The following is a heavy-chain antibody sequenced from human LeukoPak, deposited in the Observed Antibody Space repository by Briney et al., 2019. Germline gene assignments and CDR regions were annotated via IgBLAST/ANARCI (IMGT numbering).Heavy chain of an antibody. CDR3: AKEIAAAGRGGTYGMDV. J-gene: IGHJ6*02. Sequence: GSLRLSCAASGFTVSSNYMSWVRQAPGKGLEWVSVVSGSGGSTYYADSVKGRFTISRDNSKNTLYLQMNSLRAEDTAVYYCAKEIAAAGRGGTYGMDVWGQGTTVTVSS. CDR1: GFTVSSNY. CDR2: VSGSGGST. D-gene: IGHD6-13*01. V-gene: IGHV3-53*05.